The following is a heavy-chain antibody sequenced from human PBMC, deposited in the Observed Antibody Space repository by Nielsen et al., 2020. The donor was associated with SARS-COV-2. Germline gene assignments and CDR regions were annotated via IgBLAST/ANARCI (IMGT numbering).Heavy chain of an antibody. D-gene: IGHD3-9*01. CDR2: ISNDGTFI. V-gene: IGHV3-30*04. J-gene: IGHJ3*02. CDR3: MRDFDRTGSYDAFDM. Sequence: GESLKISCVASGFTFSNFAVHWVRQAPDKGLDWVEVISNDGTFIFYADSVKGRFTISRDNSKNTVYLQMNSLGPDDTALYYCMRDFDRTGSYDAFDMWGQGTMVTDSS. CDR1: GFTFSNFA.